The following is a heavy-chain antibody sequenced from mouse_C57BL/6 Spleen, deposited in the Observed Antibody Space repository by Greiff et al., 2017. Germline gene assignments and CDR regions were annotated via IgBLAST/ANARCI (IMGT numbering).Heavy chain of an antibody. D-gene: IGHD2-4*01. CDR1: GFTFSDYG. Sequence: EVKLVESGGGLVQPGGSLKLSCAASGFTFSDYGMAWVRQAPRKGPEWVAFISNLAYSIYYADPVTGRFTISRENAKNTLYLEMSSLRSEDTAMYYCARRYDYDDAMDYWGQGTSVTVSS. CDR2: ISNLAYSI. J-gene: IGHJ4*01. V-gene: IGHV5-15*01. CDR3: ARRYDYDDAMDY.